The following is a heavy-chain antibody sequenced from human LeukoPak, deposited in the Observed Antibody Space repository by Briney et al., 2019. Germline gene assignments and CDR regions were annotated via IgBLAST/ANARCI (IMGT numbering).Heavy chain of an antibody. D-gene: IGHD3-16*01. Sequence: SETLSLTCSVSGVSITSGSYYWGWIRQSAGKGLEWIGSVHSSGDIYHNAAFRSRAAVSGDASKNQFSLQLASVTAADTAVYYCARGASPKDAVFFDYWGQGALITVSS. CDR2: VHSSGDI. CDR3: ARGASPKDAVFFDY. CDR1: GVSITSGSYY. J-gene: IGHJ4*02. V-gene: IGHV4-61*02.